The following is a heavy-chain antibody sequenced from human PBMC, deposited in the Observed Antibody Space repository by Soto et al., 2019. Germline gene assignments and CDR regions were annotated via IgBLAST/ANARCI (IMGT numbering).Heavy chain of an antibody. J-gene: IGHJ4*02. CDR3: AIKTYSSSWSDY. D-gene: IGHD6-13*01. CDR1: GFTFSDYY. CDR2: ISSSGSTI. Sequence: QVQLVESGGGLVKPGGSLRLSCAASGFTFSDYYMSWIRQAPGKGLEWVSYISSSGSTIYYADSVKGRFTISRDNAKNALNLQMNSMRAEETAVYYCAIKTYSSSWSDYWGQGTLVTVSS. V-gene: IGHV3-11*01.